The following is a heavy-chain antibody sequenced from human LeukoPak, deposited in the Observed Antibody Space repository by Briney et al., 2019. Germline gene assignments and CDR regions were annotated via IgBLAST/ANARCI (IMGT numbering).Heavy chain of an antibody. CDR2: IKQDGSEK. CDR3: ARTSGSYDAFDI. V-gene: IGHV3-7*01. Sequence: GGSLRLSCAASGFTFSSYWMSWVHQAPGKGLEWMANIKQDGSEKYYVDSVKGRFTISRDNAKNSLYLQMNSLRAEDTAVYYCARTSGSYDAFDIWGQGTMVTVSS. CDR1: GFTFSSYW. J-gene: IGHJ3*02. D-gene: IGHD1-26*01.